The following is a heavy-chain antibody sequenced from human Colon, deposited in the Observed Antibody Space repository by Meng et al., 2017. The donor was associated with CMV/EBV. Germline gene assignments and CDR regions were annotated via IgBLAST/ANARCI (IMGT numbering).Heavy chain of an antibody. CDR3: AKEKTIFGVIPTDAFDI. V-gene: IGHV1-18*01. J-gene: IGHJ3*02. D-gene: IGHD3-3*01. Sequence: ASVTVSCTASGYTFTSYGINWVRQVPGQGLEWMGWISAYNGHTNYAQKLKGRVTMTTDTSTSTAYMELRSLRSDDTAVYYCAKEKTIFGVIPTDAFDIWGQGTMVTVSS. CDR2: ISAYNGHT. CDR1: GYTFTSYG.